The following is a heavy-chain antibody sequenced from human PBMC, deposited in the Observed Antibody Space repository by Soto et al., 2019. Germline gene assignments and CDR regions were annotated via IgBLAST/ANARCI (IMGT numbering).Heavy chain of an antibody. V-gene: IGHV4-31*03. Sequence: QVQLQESGPGLVKPSQTLSLTCTVSGGSISSGGYYWSWIRQHPGKGLEWIGYIYYSGSTYYNPSLKSRVTISVDTSKNPFSLKLSSVTAADTAVYYCARDLYSSSYSGYGMDVWGQGTTVTVSS. CDR2: IYYSGST. CDR3: ARDLYSSSYSGYGMDV. D-gene: IGHD6-13*01. J-gene: IGHJ6*02. CDR1: GGSISSGGYY.